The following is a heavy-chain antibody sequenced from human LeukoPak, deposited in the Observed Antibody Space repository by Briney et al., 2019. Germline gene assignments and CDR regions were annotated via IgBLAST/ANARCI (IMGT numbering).Heavy chain of an antibody. CDR2: INWNSGST. Sequence: GGSLRLSCAASGFNFDAYAIHWVRQAPGKGLEWVSGINWNSGSTGYADSVKGRFTISRDNAKNSLSLQINSLRAEDTALYYCAKAMETYYYDTSGYYFDYWGQGTLVTVSS. CDR3: AKAMETYYYDTSGYYFDY. V-gene: IGHV3-9*01. D-gene: IGHD3-22*01. CDR1: GFNFDAYA. J-gene: IGHJ4*02.